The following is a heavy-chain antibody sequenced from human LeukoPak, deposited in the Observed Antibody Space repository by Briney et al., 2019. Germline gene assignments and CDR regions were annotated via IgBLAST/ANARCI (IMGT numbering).Heavy chain of an antibody. Sequence: GGSLRLSCAASGLTFSRYWMSWVRQAPGKGLEWVANTKEDGSEKYYVDSVKGRFTISRDNAKNSLYLQMNSLRAEDTAVYYCARERVDSGSYLFDYWGQGTLVTVSS. CDR1: GLTFSRYW. CDR2: TKEDGSEK. J-gene: IGHJ4*02. CDR3: ARERVDSGSYLFDY. D-gene: IGHD1-26*01. V-gene: IGHV3-7*01.